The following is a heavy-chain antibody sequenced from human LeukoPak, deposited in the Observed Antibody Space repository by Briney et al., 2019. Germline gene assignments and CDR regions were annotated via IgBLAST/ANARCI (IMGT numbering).Heavy chain of an antibody. V-gene: IGHV3-74*03. CDR1: GFTFSSYW. Sequence: PGGSLRLSCAASGFTFSSYWMHWVRQAPGKGLVWVSRINSDGTSTTYADSVKGRLTISRDNAKNTLYLQMNSLRAEDTAVYYCARYYDFWSGYNYYYMDVWGKGTTVTVSS. CDR3: ARYYDFWSGYNYYYMDV. CDR2: INSDGTST. J-gene: IGHJ6*03. D-gene: IGHD3-3*01.